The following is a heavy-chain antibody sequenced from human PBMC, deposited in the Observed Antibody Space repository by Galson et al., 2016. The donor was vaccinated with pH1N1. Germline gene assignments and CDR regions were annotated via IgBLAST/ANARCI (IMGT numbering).Heavy chain of an antibody. CDR1: GDSVSSNSAA. Sequence: CAISGDSVSSNSAAWNWIRQSPSRGLEWLGRTYYRSKRYNDYAVSMKSRITINPDTSKNQFSLQLNNLRPEDTAFYYCIKDHCAHSDSECFYFDLWGRGTLSLSPQ. CDR2: TYYRSKRYN. J-gene: IGHJ2*01. CDR3: IKDHCAHSDSECFYFDL. D-gene: IGHD2-21*01. V-gene: IGHV6-1*01.